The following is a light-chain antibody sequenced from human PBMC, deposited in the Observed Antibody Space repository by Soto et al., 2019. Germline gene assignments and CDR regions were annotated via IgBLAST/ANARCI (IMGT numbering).Light chain of an antibody. V-gene: IGKV3-20*01. CDR1: QSVSSD. CDR3: QQYGSSGT. CDR2: GAS. Sequence: EIVMTQSPATLSVSPGERATLSCRASQSVSSDLAWYHQKPGQAPWLLIYGASTRASGIPERFSGSGSGTDFTLTISRLEPEDFAVYYCQQYGSSGTFGQGTTGDIK. J-gene: IGKJ1*01.